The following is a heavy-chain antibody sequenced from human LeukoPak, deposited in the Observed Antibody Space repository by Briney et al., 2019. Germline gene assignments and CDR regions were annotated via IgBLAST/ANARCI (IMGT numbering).Heavy chain of an antibody. Sequence: PGGSLRLSCAASGFTFSSYEMNWVRQAPGKGLEWVSYISSGGSSIYYADSVKGRFTISRDNAKNSLYLQMNSLRAEDTAVYYCAGSSGWYTGFDFWGQGTLVTVSS. D-gene: IGHD6-19*01. CDR2: ISSGGSSI. V-gene: IGHV3-48*03. CDR1: GFTFSSYE. J-gene: IGHJ4*02. CDR3: AGSSGWYTGFDF.